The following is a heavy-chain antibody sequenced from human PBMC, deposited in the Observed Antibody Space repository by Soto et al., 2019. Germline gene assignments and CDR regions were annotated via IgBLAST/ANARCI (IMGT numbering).Heavy chain of an antibody. Sequence: EVQLVESGGGLVQPGGSLRLSCTASGFTFSSYSMNWVRQAPGKGLEWVSYIFSSSNGIYYADSVKGRFTISRDNAKNALYLQMNGLRDEDTAVYYCARDKYVYDGSGPMESDYYYYGMDVWGQGTTVTVSS. J-gene: IGHJ6*02. CDR2: IFSSSNGI. CDR1: GFTFSSYS. CDR3: ARDKYVYDGSGPMESDYYYYGMDV. D-gene: IGHD3-22*01. V-gene: IGHV3-48*02.